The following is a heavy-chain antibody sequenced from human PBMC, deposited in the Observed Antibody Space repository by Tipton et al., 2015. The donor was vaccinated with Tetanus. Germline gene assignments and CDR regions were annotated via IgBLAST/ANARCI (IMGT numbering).Heavy chain of an antibody. CDR1: GASFSDYY. Sequence: TLSLTCAVYGASFSDYYWSWIRQAPGKGLEWIGYTYYSGSTGYNPSLKSRVTISIDSSKNQFSLNLTSVTAADTAVYYCARDQGGGRVARLNWFDPWGQGTLVTVSS. D-gene: IGHD3-16*01. CDR3: ARDQGGGRVARLNWFDP. J-gene: IGHJ5*02. CDR2: TYYSGST. V-gene: IGHV4-34*11.